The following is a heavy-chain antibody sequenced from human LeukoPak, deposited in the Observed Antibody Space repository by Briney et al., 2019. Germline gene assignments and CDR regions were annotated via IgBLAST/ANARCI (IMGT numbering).Heavy chain of an antibody. V-gene: IGHV1-2*02. CDR2: INPNSGGT. Sequence: ASVKVSCKASGYTFTGYYMHWVRQAPGQGLEWMGWINPNSGGTNYAQKFQGRVTMTRDTSISTAYMELSRLRSDDTAVYYCARIDRPGVTTNWFVPWGQGALVTVSS. CDR3: ARIDRPGVTTNWFVP. CDR1: GYTFTGYY. D-gene: IGHD5-18*01. J-gene: IGHJ5*02.